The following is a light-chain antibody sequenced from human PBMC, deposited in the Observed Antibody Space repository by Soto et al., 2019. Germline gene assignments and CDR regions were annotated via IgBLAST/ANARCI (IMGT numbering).Light chain of an antibody. CDR1: QSISSY. CDR2: AAS. V-gene: IGKV1-39*01. J-gene: IGKJ3*01. CDR3: QQSYSTPQT. Sequence: DIQMTQSPSSLSASVGDRVTITCRASQSISSYLNWYQQKPGKAPKLLIYAASSLQSGVPSRFSGGGSGIAFTLTISSLQPEDFATYYCQQSYSTPQTFGPGTKVDIK.